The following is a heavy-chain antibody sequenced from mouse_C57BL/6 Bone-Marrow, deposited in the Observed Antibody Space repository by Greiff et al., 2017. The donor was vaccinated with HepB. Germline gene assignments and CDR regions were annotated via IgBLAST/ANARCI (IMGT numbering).Heavy chain of an antibody. V-gene: IGHV1-15*01. J-gene: IGHJ1*03. Sequence: QVQLKESGAELVRPGASVTLSCKASGYTFTDYEMHWVKQTPVHGLEWIGAIDPETGGTAYNQKFKGKAILTTDKSSSTAYMELRSLTSEDSAVYYCTRLGSSYRYFDVWGTGTTVTVSS. CDR1: GYTFTDYE. CDR2: IDPETGGT. D-gene: IGHD1-1*01. CDR3: TRLGSSYRYFDV.